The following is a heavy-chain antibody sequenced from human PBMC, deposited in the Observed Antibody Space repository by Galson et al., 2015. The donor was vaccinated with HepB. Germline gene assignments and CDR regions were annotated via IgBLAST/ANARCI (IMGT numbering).Heavy chain of an antibody. D-gene: IGHD1-1*01. CDR1: GFIFSEAY. Sequence: SLRLSCAASGFIFSEAYMSWVRQAPGKGLEWVGRIKSKTDGGTMDYTAPVKGRFTISRDDSRNTLYLEMNSLKTDDTAVYYCTTRRGTTGSTVAIWGQGTLVTVSS. CDR3: TTRRGTTGSTVAI. CDR2: IKSKTDGGTM. J-gene: IGHJ4*02. V-gene: IGHV3-15*05.